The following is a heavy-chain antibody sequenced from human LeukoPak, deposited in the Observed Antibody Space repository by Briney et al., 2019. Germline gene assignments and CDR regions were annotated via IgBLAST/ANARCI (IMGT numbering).Heavy chain of an antibody. J-gene: IGHJ4*02. CDR3: ARGSHYDSSGYSDFDY. V-gene: IGHV3-74*01. CDR1: GFTFSSYW. Sequence: GGSLRLSCAASGFTFSSYWMHWVRQAPGKGLVWVSRINSDGSSTSYADSVKGRFTISRDNAKNTLYLQMNSLRAEDTAVYYCARGSHYDSSGYSDFDYWGQGTLVTVSS. CDR2: INSDGSST. D-gene: IGHD3-22*01.